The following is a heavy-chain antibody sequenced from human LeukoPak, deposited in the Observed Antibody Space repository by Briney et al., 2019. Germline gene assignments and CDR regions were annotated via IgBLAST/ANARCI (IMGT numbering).Heavy chain of an antibody. CDR2: IIPLFGTA. V-gene: IGHV1-69*05. CDR3: ARGHCGGDCSPWLYYYYMDV. Sequence: SVKVSCKASGGTFSAYAITWVRQAPGQGLEWMGGIIPLFGTADYAQKFQGRASLTTDESKSTVYMELSSLRSEDTAVYYCARGHCGGDCSPWLYYYYMDVWGKGTTVTVSS. CDR1: GGTFSAYA. J-gene: IGHJ6*03. D-gene: IGHD2-21*01.